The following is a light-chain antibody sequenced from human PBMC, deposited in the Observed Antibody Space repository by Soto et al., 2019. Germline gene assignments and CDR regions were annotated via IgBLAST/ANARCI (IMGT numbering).Light chain of an antibody. J-gene: IGLJ2*01. CDR3: QTWGAGIVV. CDR1: SGHSSYT. V-gene: IGLV4-69*01. CDR2: LNTDGSH. Sequence: QLELTQSPSASASLGASVKLTCTLSSGHSSYTIAWHQQQPEKGPRYLMKLNTDGSHSRGDGIPDRFSGSRSGAERYLTISSLQSEDEADYYCQTWGAGIVVFGGGTKLTVL.